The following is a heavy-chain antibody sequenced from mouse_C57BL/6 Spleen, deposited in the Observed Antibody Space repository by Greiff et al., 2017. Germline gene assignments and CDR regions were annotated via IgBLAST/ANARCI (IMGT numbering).Heavy chain of an antibody. CDR1: GYAFSSSW. V-gene: IGHV1-82*01. CDR3: AREGDSSGPYYFDY. CDR2: IYPGDGDT. J-gene: IGHJ2*01. D-gene: IGHD3-2*02. Sequence: QVQLQQSGPELVKPGASVKISCKASGYAFSSSWMNWVKQRPGKGLEWIGRIYPGDGDTNYNGKFKGKATLTADKSSSTAYMQLSSLTSEDSAVYFCAREGDSSGPYYFDYWGQGTTLTVSS.